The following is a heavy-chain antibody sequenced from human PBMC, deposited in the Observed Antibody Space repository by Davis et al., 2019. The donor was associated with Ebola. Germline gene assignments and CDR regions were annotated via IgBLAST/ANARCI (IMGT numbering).Heavy chain of an antibody. J-gene: IGHJ5*02. V-gene: IGHV4-34*01. Sequence: PSETLSLTCAVYGGSFSGYYWSWIRQPPGKGLEWIGEINHSGSTNYNPSLKSRVTISVDTSKNQFSLKLSSVTAADTAVYYCASRDGYNYWFDPWGQGTLVTVSS. CDR1: GGSFSGYY. D-gene: IGHD5-24*01. CDR2: INHSGST. CDR3: ASRDGYNYWFDP.